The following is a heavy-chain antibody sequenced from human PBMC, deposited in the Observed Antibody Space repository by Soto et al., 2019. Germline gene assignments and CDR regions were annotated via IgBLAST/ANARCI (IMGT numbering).Heavy chain of an antibody. D-gene: IGHD3-10*01. CDR2: IIPIFGTA. CDR3: GSTNYTPSLKSRVTISVDTSKNQFSLKLSSVTAADTAVYYCARGRSHTYYDFWSGYQNTAVYYFDY. Sequence: SVKLSCKDSGGTFSSYAISWVRQAPGQGLEWMGGIIPIFGTANYALKFQGRVTITADESTSTAYMELSSLRSEDTAGYYSGSTNYTPSLKSRVTISVDTSKNQFSLKLSSVTAADTAVYYCARGRSHTYYDFWSGYQNTAVYYFDYWGQGTLVTVSS. V-gene: IGHV1-69*13. J-gene: IGHJ4*02. CDR1: GGTFSSYA.